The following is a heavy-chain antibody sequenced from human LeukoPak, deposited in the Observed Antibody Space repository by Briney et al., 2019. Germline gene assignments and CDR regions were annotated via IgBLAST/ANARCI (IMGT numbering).Heavy chain of an antibody. CDR3: ARDGTGVYNLVQY. CDR2: INPNSGGT. CDR1: GYTFTGYY. D-gene: IGHD5-24*01. Sequence: ASVKVSCKASGYTFTGYYMHWVRQAPGQGLEWMGWINPNSGGTNYAQKFQGRVTMTRDTSISAVYMELSRLRSDDTAVYYCARDGTGVYNLVQYWGQGTRVTVSS. J-gene: IGHJ4*02. V-gene: IGHV1-2*02.